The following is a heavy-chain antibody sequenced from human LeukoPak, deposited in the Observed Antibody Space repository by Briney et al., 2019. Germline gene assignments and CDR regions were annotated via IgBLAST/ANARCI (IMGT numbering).Heavy chain of an antibody. CDR3: ARTLGMVRGVRRYYYYGMDV. CDR2: INHSGST. J-gene: IGHJ6*02. CDR1: GGSFSAYY. Sequence: SETLSLTCAVYGGSFSAYYWTWIRQPPGKGLEWIGEINHSGSTNYSPSLKSRVTISVDKSKNQFSLKLSSVTAADTAVYYCARTLGMVRGVRRYYYYGMDVWGQGTTVTVSS. D-gene: IGHD3-10*01. V-gene: IGHV4-34*01.